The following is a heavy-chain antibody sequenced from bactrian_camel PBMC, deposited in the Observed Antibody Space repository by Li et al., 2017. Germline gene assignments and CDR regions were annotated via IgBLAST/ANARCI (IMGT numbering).Heavy chain of an antibody. V-gene: IGHV3S26*01. CDR1: GYIVGSVC. D-gene: IGHD6*01. Sequence: HVQLVESGGGSAQAGGSLRLSCAASGYIVGSVCMAWFRQAPGKEREGVAAIDSDGASIYLDSMKGRFIISRDNAKTILYLEMNSLKPEDTAVYYYCVGDHLRSPAVVGTVPEPGDPGHRL. J-gene: IGHJ4*01. CDR2: IDSDGAS.